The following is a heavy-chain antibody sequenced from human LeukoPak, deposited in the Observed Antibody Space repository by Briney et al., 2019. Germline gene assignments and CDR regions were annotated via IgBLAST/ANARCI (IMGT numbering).Heavy chain of an antibody. CDR3: ARGTRYDFWSGYWSFDY. V-gene: IGHV4-4*07. J-gene: IGHJ4*02. CDR1: GGSISSYY. CDR2: IYTSGST. Sequence: PSETLSLTCTVSGGSISSYYWSWIRQPAGKGLEWIGRIYTSGSTNYNPSLKSRVTMSVDTSKNQFSLKLSSVTAADTAVYYCARGTRYDFWSGYWSFDYWGQGTLVTVSS. D-gene: IGHD3-3*01.